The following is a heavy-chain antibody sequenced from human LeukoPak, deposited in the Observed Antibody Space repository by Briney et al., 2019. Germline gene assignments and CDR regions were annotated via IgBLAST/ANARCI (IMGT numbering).Heavy chain of an antibody. V-gene: IGHV4-34*01. CDR2: INHSGST. CDR1: GGSFSGYY. Sequence: SETLSLTCAVYGGSFSGYYWSWIRQPPGKGQEWIGEINHSGSTNYNPSLKSRVTISVDTSKNQFSLKLSSVTAADTAVYYCARHGKVRGVIRNYYYYYMDVWGKGTTVTVSS. J-gene: IGHJ6*03. CDR3: ARHGKVRGVIRNYYYYYMDV. D-gene: IGHD3-10*01.